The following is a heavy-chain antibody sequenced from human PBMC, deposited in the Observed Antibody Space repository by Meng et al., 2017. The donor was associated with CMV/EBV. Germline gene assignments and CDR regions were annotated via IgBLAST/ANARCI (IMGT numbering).Heavy chain of an antibody. Sequence: SETLSLTCTVSGGSISSSSYYWGWIRQPPGKGLEWIGSIYYSGSTNYNPSLKSRVTISVDTSKNQFSLKLSSVTAADTAVYYCARGNGYYYDSSGYPLYYYYYGMDVWGQGTTVTVSS. CDR2: IYYSGST. CDR3: ARGNGYYYDSSGYPLYYYYYGMDV. J-gene: IGHJ6*02. V-gene: IGHV4-39*07. CDR1: GGSISSSSYY. D-gene: IGHD3-22*01.